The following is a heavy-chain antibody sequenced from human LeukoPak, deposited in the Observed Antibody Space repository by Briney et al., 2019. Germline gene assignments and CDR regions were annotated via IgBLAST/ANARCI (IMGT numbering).Heavy chain of an antibody. V-gene: IGHV3-64*01. CDR2: IAGDGDT. J-gene: IGHJ4*02. Sequence: GGSLRLSCAASGFTFSTYAMHWVRQGPQKRLEIISSIAGDGDTYYAKTVRGRFTISRDNSKDTLFLQMGSLRTEDMGVYYCLLGWDYWGQGALVSVSS. CDR3: LLGWDY. D-gene: IGHD2-21*01. CDR1: GFTFSTYA.